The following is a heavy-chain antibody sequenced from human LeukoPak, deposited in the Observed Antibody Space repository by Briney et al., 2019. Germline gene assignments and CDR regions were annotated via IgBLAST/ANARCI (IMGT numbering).Heavy chain of an antibody. CDR2: MNPNSGNT. V-gene: IGHV1-8*01. CDR3: AREHDYSNFGLLYNWFDP. CDR1: GCTFTSYD. D-gene: IGHD4-11*01. J-gene: IGHJ5*02. Sequence: GASVKVSCKASGCTFTSYDINWVRQATGQGLEWMGWMNPNSGNTGYAQKFQGRVTMTRNTSISTAYMELSSLRSEDTAVYYCAREHDYSNFGLLYNWFDPWGQGTLVTVSS.